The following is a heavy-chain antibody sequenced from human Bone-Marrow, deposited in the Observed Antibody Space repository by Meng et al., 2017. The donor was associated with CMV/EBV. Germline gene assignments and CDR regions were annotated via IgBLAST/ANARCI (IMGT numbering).Heavy chain of an antibody. J-gene: IGHJ5*01. CDR3: AKKGTTVSPGNWFDS. CDR1: GFTFTTCD. CDR2: INNGADRT. V-gene: IGHV3-23*01. D-gene: IGHD4-11*01. Sequence: GESLKISCAASGFTFTTCDMTWVRQAPGKGVEWISSINNGADRTYYAESVRGRFTISRYNSKNTLHLQMNSLRAEDTAVYYCAKKGTTVSPGNWFDSWGQGTLVTVSS.